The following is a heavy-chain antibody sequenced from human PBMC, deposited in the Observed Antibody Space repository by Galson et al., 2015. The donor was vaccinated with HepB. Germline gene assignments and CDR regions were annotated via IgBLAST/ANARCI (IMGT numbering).Heavy chain of an antibody. CDR2: IWYDGSNK. CDR3: ARERTFDGDYISWFDP. Sequence: LRLSCAASGFTFSSYGMHWVRQAPGKGLEWVAVIWYDGSNKYYADSVKGRFTISRDNSKNTLYLQMNSLRAEDTAVYYCARERTFDGDYISWFDPWGQGTLVTVSS. D-gene: IGHD4-17*01. J-gene: IGHJ5*02. CDR1: GFTFSSYG. V-gene: IGHV3-33*01.